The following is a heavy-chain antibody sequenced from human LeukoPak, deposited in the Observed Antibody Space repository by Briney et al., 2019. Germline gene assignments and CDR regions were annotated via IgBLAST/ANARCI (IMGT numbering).Heavy chain of an antibody. CDR2: ISAYNGNT. CDR1: GYTFTSYG. V-gene: IGHV1-18*01. Sequence: ASVKVSCKASGYTFTSYGISWVRQAPGQGLEWMGWISAYNGNTNYAQKFQGRVTMTTDTSTSTAYMELRSLRSDDTAVYYCARAPWGGYSSSWFDYWGQGTLVTVSS. D-gene: IGHD6-13*01. CDR3: ARAPWGGYSSSWFDY. J-gene: IGHJ4*02.